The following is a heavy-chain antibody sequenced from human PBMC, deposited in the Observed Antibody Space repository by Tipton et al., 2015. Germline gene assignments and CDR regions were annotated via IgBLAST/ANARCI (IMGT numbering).Heavy chain of an antibody. CDR2: ITWNSVNV. CDR1: GFTFDDHA. CDR3: AREGSSWYFGVY. Sequence: SLRLSCVVSGFTFDDHAMHWVRQAPGKGLEWISGITWNSVNVEYADSVKGRFTISRDNAQNSLFLQLNSLTAEDTAFYYCAREGSSWYFGVYWGQGTLVSVSS. V-gene: IGHV3-9*01. J-gene: IGHJ4*02. D-gene: IGHD6-13*01.